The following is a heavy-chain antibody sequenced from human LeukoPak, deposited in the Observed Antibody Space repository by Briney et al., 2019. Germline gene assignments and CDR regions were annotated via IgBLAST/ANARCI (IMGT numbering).Heavy chain of an antibody. D-gene: IGHD4-11*01. CDR1: GFTFSNYN. CDR2: ISTDSYYT. J-gene: IGHJ4*02. V-gene: IGHV3-21*01. Sequence: GGSLRLSCVASGFTFSNYNMNWVRQAPGQGLEWVSSISTDSYYTHYADSLKGRFTISRDNAKNSLYLQMNSLRVEDTAVYYCARTNERYSNYNLFDYWGQGTLVTVSS. CDR3: ARTNERYSNYNLFDY.